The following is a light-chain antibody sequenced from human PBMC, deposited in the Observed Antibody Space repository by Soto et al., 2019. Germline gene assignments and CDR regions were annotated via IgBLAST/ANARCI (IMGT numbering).Light chain of an antibody. V-gene: IGKV1-5*03. Sequence: DITMTQSPSTLSASVGDRVTITCRASQNIDRWLAWYQQKPGKAPNLLIYGASNLESGVPSRFSGSGSGTEFTLTISSLRPDDFATYYCQQYNSYPWTFGQGTKVEIK. CDR1: QNIDRW. J-gene: IGKJ1*01. CDR3: QQYNSYPWT. CDR2: GAS.